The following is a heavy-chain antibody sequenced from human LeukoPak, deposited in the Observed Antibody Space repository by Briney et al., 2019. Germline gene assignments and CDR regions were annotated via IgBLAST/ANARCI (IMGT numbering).Heavy chain of an antibody. CDR2: ISSSSSYI. Sequence: GGSLRLSCAASGFTFSSYSMNWVRQAPGKGLEWVSSISSSSSYIYYADSVKGRFTISRDNAKNSLYLQMNSLRAEDTAVYYCGASYAILGAFDIWGQGTMVTVSS. D-gene: IGHD2-8*01. J-gene: IGHJ3*02. V-gene: IGHV3-21*01. CDR1: GFTFSSYS. CDR3: GASYAILGAFDI.